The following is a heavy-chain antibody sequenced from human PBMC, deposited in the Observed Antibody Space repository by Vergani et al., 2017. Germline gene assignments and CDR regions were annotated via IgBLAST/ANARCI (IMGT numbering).Heavy chain of an antibody. J-gene: IGHJ1*01. CDR1: GFTFRIYG. CDR2: IRYDGTKR. V-gene: IGHV3-30*02. D-gene: IGHD3-22*01. Sequence: VQLVESGGGFVQPGGSLRLSCIASGFTFRIYGMHWVRQAPGKGLEWVAFIRYDGTKRFYGDSVKGRFTISRDNSQTTVFLQMNSLRADDSAVYYCTKAGQYDSDNFHDSWGQGALVTVAS. CDR3: TKAGQYDSDNFHDS.